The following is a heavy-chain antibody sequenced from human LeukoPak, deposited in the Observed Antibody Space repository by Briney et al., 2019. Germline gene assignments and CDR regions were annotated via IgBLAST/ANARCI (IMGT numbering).Heavy chain of an antibody. CDR2: IYHSGSI. V-gene: IGHV4-38-2*02. J-gene: IGHJ5*02. Sequence: PGTLSHTRAVSGYSISSGYYWGWIRPPPGKGLEWIGTIYHSGSIYYNPSLKSRVTISLDTSKNQFSLKLRSVTAADTAIYYCARDRPLLSGWSWFEPWGRGTVDTVSS. CDR3: ARDRPLLSGWSWFEP. D-gene: IGHD6-19*01. CDR1: GYSISSGYY.